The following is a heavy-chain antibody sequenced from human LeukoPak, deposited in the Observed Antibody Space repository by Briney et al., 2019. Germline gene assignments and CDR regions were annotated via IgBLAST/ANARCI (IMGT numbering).Heavy chain of an antibody. D-gene: IGHD3-22*01. CDR3: ARGDYDSSGWVEY. CDR1: GYSISSGYY. J-gene: IGHJ4*02. CDR2: IYHSGST. V-gene: IGHV4-38-2*02. Sequence: PSETLSLTCTVSGYSISSGYYWGWIRQPPGKGLEWIGSIYHSGSTNYNPSLKSRVTISVDKSKNQFSLKLSSVTAADTAVYYCARGDYDSSGWVEYWGQGTLVTVSS.